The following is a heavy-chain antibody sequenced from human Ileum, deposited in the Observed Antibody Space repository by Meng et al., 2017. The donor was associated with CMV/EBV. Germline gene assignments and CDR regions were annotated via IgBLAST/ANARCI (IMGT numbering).Heavy chain of an antibody. J-gene: IGHJ5*02. CDR1: GDSVSSNSAA. Sequence: QTRSLTGAISGDSVSSNSAAWNWIRQSPSRGLEWLGRTYYRAKWYNDYAVSVKSRITINPDTSKNQFSLQLNSVTPEDTAVYYCARVTAYNWNYVAWFDPWGQGTLVTVSS. V-gene: IGHV6-1*01. D-gene: IGHD1-7*01. CDR3: ARVTAYNWNYVAWFDP. CDR2: TYYRAKWYN.